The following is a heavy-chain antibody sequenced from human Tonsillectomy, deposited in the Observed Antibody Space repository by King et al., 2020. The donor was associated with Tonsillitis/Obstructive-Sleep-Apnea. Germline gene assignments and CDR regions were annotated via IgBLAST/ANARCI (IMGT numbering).Heavy chain of an antibody. CDR2: IFSNDEK. CDR1: GFSLSNARMG. CDR3: ARISMYSSGWSIFDY. D-gene: IGHD6-19*01. V-gene: IGHV2-26*01. J-gene: IGHJ4*02. Sequence: TLKESGPVLVKPTETLTLTCTVSGFSLSNARMGVSWIRQPPGKALEWLAHIFSNDEKSYSTSLKSRLAISKDTSKSQVVLTMTNMDPVDTATYYCARISMYSSGWSIFDYWGQGTLVTVSS.